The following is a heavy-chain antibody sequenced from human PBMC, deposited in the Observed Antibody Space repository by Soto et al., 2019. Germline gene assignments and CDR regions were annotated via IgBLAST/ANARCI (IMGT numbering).Heavy chain of an antibody. CDR3: ARELPPERGFGGKLYYYMDV. D-gene: IGHD3-10*01. V-gene: IGHV1-69*04. J-gene: IGHJ6*03. CDR1: GGTFSSYT. CDR2: IIPILGIA. Sequence: SVKVSCTASGGTFSSYTISWVRQAPGQGLEWMGRIIPILGIANYAQKFQGRVTITADKSTSTAYMELSSLRSEDTAVYYCARELPPERGFGGKLYYYMDVWGKGTTVTVSS.